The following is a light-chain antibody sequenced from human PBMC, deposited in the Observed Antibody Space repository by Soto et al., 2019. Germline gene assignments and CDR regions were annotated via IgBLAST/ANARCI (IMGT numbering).Light chain of an antibody. Sequence: DTQMTQSPPTLSASVGDRVTITCRASQYISSWLAWYQQKPGKAPNLLIFKASTLESGVPSRFSGSGSGTEFTLTITSLQPDDFATYYCQQYNSYPWSFGQGTKVEIK. V-gene: IGKV1-5*03. CDR1: QYISSW. J-gene: IGKJ1*01. CDR3: QQYNSYPWS. CDR2: KAS.